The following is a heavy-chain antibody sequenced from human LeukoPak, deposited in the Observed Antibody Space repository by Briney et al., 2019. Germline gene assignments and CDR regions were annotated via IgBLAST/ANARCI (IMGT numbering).Heavy chain of an antibody. CDR1: GYTFTSYG. Sequence: ASVKVSCKASGYTFTSYGISWVRQAPGQGLEWMGWISAYNGNTNYAQKLQGRVTMTTDTSTSTAYMELRSLRSDDTAVYYCARDYGGNYRDAFDIWGQGTMVTVSS. CDR3: ARDYGGNYRDAFDI. CDR2: ISAYNGNT. J-gene: IGHJ3*02. V-gene: IGHV1-18*01. D-gene: IGHD4-23*01.